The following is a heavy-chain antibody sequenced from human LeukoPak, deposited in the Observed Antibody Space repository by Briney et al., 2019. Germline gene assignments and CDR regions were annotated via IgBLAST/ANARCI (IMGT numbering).Heavy chain of an antibody. CDR3: AKHPQD. J-gene: IGHJ4*02. CDR1: GFSFSSCE. V-gene: IGHV3-48*03. CDR2: ISSSGNTI. Sequence: GGSLRLSCAASGFSFSSCEMNWVRQAPGKGLEWVSYISSSGNTIYYADSVRGRFTISRDNAKNSLYLQMNSLRAEDTAVYYCAKHPQDWGQGTLVSVSS.